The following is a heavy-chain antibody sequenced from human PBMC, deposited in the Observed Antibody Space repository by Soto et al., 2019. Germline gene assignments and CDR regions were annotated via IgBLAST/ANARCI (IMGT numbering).Heavy chain of an antibody. CDR1: GGSINSAGHS. CDR3: ARDLHSSSSAYYYGMDV. Sequence: PSETLSLTCTVSGGSINSAGHSWGWVRQSPGKGLEWIGYSYHSGSTNYNPSLKSRVTISVDKSKNQFSLKLSSVTAADTAVYYCARDLHSSSSAYYYGMDVWGQGTTVTVSS. J-gene: IGHJ6*02. V-gene: IGHV4-30-2*06. CDR2: SYHSGST. D-gene: IGHD6-6*01.